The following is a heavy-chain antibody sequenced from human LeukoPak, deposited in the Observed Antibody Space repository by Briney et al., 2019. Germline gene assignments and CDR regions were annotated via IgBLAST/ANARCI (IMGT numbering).Heavy chain of an antibody. V-gene: IGHV1-2*02. CDR1: GYTFTGYY. J-gene: IGHJ5*02. D-gene: IGHD2-15*01. Sequence: ASVKVSCKASGYTFTGYYMHWVRQAPGQGLEWMGWINPNSGGTNYAQKFQGRVTMTRDTSISTAYMELSRLRSDDTAVYYCASGLGYCSGGSCRSWFDPWGQGTLVTVSS. CDR2: INPNSGGT. CDR3: ASGLGYCSGGSCRSWFDP.